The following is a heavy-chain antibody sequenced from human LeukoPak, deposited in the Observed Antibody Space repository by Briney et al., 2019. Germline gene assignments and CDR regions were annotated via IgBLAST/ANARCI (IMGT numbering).Heavy chain of an antibody. CDR3: ARVNRELLREISIDY. D-gene: IGHD1-26*01. CDR2: INPSGGST. CDR1: GYTFTNNY. J-gene: IGHJ4*02. V-gene: IGHV1-46*01. Sequence: ASVKVSCKASGYTFTNNYMHWVRQAPGQGPEWMGIINPSGGSTRYAQKFQGRVTVTRDTSTSTVYMELSSLRSEDTAVYYCARVNRELLREISIDYWGQGTLVTVSS.